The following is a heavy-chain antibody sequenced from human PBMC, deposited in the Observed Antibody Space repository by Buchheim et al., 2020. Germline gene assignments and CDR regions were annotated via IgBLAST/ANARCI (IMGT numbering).Heavy chain of an antibody. V-gene: IGHV4-34*01. CDR2: INHSGST. Sequence: QVQLQQWGAGLLKPSETLSLTCAVYGGSFSGYYWSWIRQPPGKGLEWIGEINHSGSTNYNPSLKGRVTISVDTSKNQFSLKLSSVTAADTAVYYCARGKATVTTFRYFYYGMDVWGQGTT. D-gene: IGHD4-11*01. CDR3: ARGKATVTTFRYFYYGMDV. J-gene: IGHJ6*02. CDR1: GGSFSGYY.